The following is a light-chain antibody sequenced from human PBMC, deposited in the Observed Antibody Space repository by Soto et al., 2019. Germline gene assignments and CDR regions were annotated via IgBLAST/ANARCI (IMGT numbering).Light chain of an antibody. Sequence: QTVVTQSSAASASLGSSVQLTCTLRSGHSNYIIPWPQQQPGKDPRYLMKLEGSASYTNGSGVPDRFSGSSSVADRYLTVANLPVDDEADYYCETGDSNTRNWVVGGGTMLAVL. CDR1: SGHSNYI. CDR2: LEGSASY. J-gene: IGLJ3*02. V-gene: IGLV4-60*02. CDR3: ETGDSNTRNWV.